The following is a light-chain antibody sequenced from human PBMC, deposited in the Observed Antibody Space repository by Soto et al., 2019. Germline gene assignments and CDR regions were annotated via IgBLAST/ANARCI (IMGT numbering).Light chain of an antibody. CDR1: QSLVHSDGNSY. Sequence: DVVMTQSPLSLPVTLGQPASVSCRSSQSLVHSDGNSYLSWFQQRPGQSPRRLIYKVSNRDSGVPDRFSGSGSDTDFTLKISRVEAEDVGVYYCMQGTQWPYTFGQGTQLEIK. CDR3: MQGTQWPYT. CDR2: KVS. J-gene: IGKJ2*01. V-gene: IGKV2-30*02.